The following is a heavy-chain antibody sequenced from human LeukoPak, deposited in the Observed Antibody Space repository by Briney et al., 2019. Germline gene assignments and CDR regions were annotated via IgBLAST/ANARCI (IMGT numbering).Heavy chain of an antibody. V-gene: IGHV4-59*11. Sequence: PSETLSLTCSVSGGILSSHYWSWTRQPPGKGLELIGNIHDTGSTFYNPSLRGRVTISLDTSNNQFSLKLTSMTAADTAVYYCARFSSGCSTSSCYLTYWGQGTLVTVS. J-gene: IGHJ4*02. CDR1: GGILSSHY. D-gene: IGHD2-2*01. CDR2: IHDTGST. CDR3: ARFSSGCSTSSCYLTY.